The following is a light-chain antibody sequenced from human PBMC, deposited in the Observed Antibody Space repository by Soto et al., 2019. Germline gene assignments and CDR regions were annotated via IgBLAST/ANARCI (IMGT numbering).Light chain of an antibody. V-gene: IGKV3-15*01. CDR1: QNIHTH. CDR3: QQYDAWPFT. J-gene: IGKJ4*01. Sequence: EKLMSQSPATLSVSPGERVTLSCRASQNIHTHMSWFLQKPGQTPRLLIDDAIIRAADVPARFSGSWSGTELTHTINSLQSEDFAVYYCQQYDAWPFTFGGGTKVEIK. CDR2: DAI.